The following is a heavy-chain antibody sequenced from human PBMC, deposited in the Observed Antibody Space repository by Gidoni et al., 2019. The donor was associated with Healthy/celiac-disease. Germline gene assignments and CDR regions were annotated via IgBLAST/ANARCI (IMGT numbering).Heavy chain of an antibody. CDR2: INPSGGST. CDR1: GYTFTSYY. D-gene: IGHD2-2*01. J-gene: IGHJ6*02. CDR3: ASEGRDIVVVPAANLGYYYGMDV. V-gene: IGHV1-46*01. Sequence: QVQLVQSGAEVKKPGASVKVSCKASGYTFTSYYMHWVRQAPGQGLEWMGIINPSGGSTSYAQKFQGRVTMTRDTSTSTVYMELSSLRSEDTAVYYCASEGRDIVVVPAANLGYYYGMDVWGQGTTVTVSS.